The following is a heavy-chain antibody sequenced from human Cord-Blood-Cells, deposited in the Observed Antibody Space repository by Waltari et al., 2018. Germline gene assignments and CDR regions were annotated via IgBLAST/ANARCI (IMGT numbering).Heavy chain of an antibody. Sequence: QVQLVQSGAEVKKPGSSVKVSCQATGGTFSNYATRWMRPAPGQGVEGRGGIITILGRANYAQKFQGRVTITADKSTSTADMELSSLRSEDTAVYYCARPRAMGLREGDYWGQGTLVTVSS. D-gene: IGHD5-18*01. CDR2: IITILGRA. CDR1: GGTFSNYA. V-gene: IGHV1-69*06. J-gene: IGHJ4*02. CDR3: ARPRAMGLREGDY.